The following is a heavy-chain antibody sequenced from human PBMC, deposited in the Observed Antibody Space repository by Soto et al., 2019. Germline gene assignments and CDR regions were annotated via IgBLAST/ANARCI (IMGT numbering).Heavy chain of an antibody. J-gene: IGHJ4*02. V-gene: IGHV4-31*03. CDR3: ARGTRPVTRFGEFISDF. D-gene: IGHD3-10*01. Sequence: QARMQDSCPGLVKPFQTRARTCTVSGDSIGSGPYYWQGIRQHPGDGLEWIGGLSHSGGTYYNPSLRSRMPVSWDTTKVQCDLGLASVNAAHTAVDACARGTRPVTRFGEFISDFWGQGTLVTVSS. CDR2: LSHSGGT. CDR1: GDSIGSGPYY.